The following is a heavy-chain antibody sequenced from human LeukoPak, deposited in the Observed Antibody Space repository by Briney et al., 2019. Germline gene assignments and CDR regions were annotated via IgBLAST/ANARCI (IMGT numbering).Heavy chain of an antibody. D-gene: IGHD2-21*02. Sequence: SETLSLTCTVSGGSIRTYYWSWIRQPPGKRLEWIGYIYYTGSTNYNPSLKSRVTISVDTSKNQFSLKLSSVTAADTAVYYCSRVPPTYCGGDCYVFDYWGQGTLATVSS. V-gene: IGHV4-59*01. CDR1: GGSIRTYY. CDR3: SRVPPTYCGGDCYVFDY. CDR2: IYYTGST. J-gene: IGHJ4*02.